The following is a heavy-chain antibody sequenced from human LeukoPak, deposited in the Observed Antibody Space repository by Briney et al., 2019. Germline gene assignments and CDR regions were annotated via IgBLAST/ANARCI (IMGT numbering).Heavy chain of an antibody. J-gene: IGHJ4*02. D-gene: IGHD2-21*02. CDR2: INPNSGGT. Sequence: GASVKVSCKASGYTFTGYYIHWVRQAPGQGLEWMGWINPNSGGTNYAQKFQGRVTMTRDTSISTAYMELSRLRSDDTAVYYCARDRGLKYCGGDCYSGVFDYWGQGTLVTVSS. CDR1: GYTFTGYY. CDR3: ARDRGLKYCGGDCYSGVFDY. V-gene: IGHV1-2*02.